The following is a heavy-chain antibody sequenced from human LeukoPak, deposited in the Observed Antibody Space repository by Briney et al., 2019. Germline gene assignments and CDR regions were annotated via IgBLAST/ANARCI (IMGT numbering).Heavy chain of an antibody. Sequence: ASVKVSCKASGYTFIDYHMNWVRQAPGQGLEWMGWINPNSGGTNYAQKFQGRVTMTRDTSISTAYMELSRLRSDDTAVYYCARGPFVVVPAATDNWFDPWGQGTLVTVSS. V-gene: IGHV1-2*02. CDR2: INPNSGGT. J-gene: IGHJ5*02. D-gene: IGHD2-2*01. CDR3: ARGPFVVVPAATDNWFDP. CDR1: GYTFIDYH.